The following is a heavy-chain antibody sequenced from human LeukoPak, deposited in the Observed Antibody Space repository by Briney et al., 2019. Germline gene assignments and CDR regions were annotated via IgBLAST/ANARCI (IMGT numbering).Heavy chain of an antibody. V-gene: IGHV1-2*02. CDR3: ARIGISARGTNFHH. D-gene: IGHD6-13*01. J-gene: IGHJ1*01. Sequence: ASVKVSCKTSGYSFIDYYTHWVRQAPGQGLEWMGWINSNSADTNYAQNFQGRVTMTRDTSISTAYMELSRLRSDDTALYYCARIGISARGTNFHHWGQGTLVTVSS. CDR2: INSNSADT. CDR1: GYSFIDYY.